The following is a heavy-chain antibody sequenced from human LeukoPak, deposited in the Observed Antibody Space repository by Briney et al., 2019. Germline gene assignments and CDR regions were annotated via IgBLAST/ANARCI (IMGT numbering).Heavy chain of an antibody. CDR2: ISGSGGST. CDR3: TNRKYCTKGVGYLDY. D-gene: IGHD2-8*01. J-gene: IGHJ4*02. V-gene: IGHV3-23*01. CDR1: GFNLSRYV. Sequence: PGGSLRLSCAASGFNLSRYVMSWVRQAPGKGLEWVSCISGSGGSTYYADSVKGRFTISRDDSKNTLYLQMNSLRAEDTAVYYCTNRKYCTKGVGYLDYWGQGTRVTVSS.